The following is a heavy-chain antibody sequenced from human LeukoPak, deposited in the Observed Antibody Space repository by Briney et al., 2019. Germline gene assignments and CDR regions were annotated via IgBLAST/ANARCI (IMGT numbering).Heavy chain of an antibody. CDR2: ISYDGSNK. Sequence: GGSLRLSCAASGFTFSSYAMHWVRQAPGKGLEWVAVISYDGSNKYYADSVKGRFTISRDNSKNTLYLQMNSLRAEDTAVYYCARDPGSFYFDYWGLGTLATVSS. CDR3: ARDPGSFYFDY. D-gene: IGHD3-10*01. CDR1: GFTFSSYA. V-gene: IGHV3-30-3*01. J-gene: IGHJ4*02.